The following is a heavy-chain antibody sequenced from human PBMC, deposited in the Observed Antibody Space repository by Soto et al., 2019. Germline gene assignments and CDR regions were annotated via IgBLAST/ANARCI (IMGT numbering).Heavy chain of an antibody. CDR3: AKVERSGYCSGGSCDNFDY. CDR1: GFTFDDYA. J-gene: IGHJ4*02. CDR2: ISWNSGSI. Sequence: EVQLLESGGGLVQPGGSLRLSCVASGFTFDDYAMHWVRQAPGKGLEWVSGISWNSGSIGYADSVKGRFTISRDNAKNSLYLQMNSLRAEDTALYYCAKVERSGYCSGGSCDNFDYWGQGTLVTVSS. D-gene: IGHD2-15*01. V-gene: IGHV3-9*01.